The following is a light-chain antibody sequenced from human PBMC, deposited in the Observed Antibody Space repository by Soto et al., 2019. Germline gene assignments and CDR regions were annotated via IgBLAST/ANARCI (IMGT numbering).Light chain of an antibody. J-gene: IGLJ3*02. Sequence: QSVLTQPPSASGTPGQRVTISCSGNSSNIGSNTVNWYQQLPGTAPKLLIYSNNQRPSGVPDRFSGSKSGTSASLAISGLQSQDEADYYCAACDDSLNGPVFGGGTQLTVL. CDR1: SSNIGSNT. CDR3: AACDDSLNGPV. V-gene: IGLV1-44*01. CDR2: SNN.